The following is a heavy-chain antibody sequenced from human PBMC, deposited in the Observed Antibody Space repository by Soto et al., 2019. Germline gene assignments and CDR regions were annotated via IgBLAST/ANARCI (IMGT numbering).Heavy chain of an antibody. CDR3: VARYCSSTTCYQVDY. Sequence: VGSLRLSCSASGFTFTNYAIHWIRQAPGKGLEYVSAISSTGGSTYYADSVKGRFTISRDNSKNTVYLQMSSLRSEDSAVYYCVARYCSSTTCYQVDYWGQGTLVTVSS. CDR1: GFTFTNYA. D-gene: IGHD2-2*01. J-gene: IGHJ4*02. V-gene: IGHV3-64D*06. CDR2: ISSTGGST.